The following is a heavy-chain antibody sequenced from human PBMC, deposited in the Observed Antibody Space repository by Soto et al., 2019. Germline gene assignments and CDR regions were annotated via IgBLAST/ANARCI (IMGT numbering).Heavy chain of an antibody. CDR3: ARGGGADYKYYYYGMDV. CDR1: GYTFTSYY. V-gene: IGHV1-46*01. CDR2: INPSGGST. J-gene: IGHJ6*02. Sequence: QVQLVQSGAEVKKPGASVKVSCKASGYTFTSYYMHWVRQAPGQGLEWMGIINPSGGSTSYAQKFQGRVTMTRDTSTSTVYMELSSVRSEDTAVYYCARGGGADYKYYYYGMDVWGQGTTVTVSS. D-gene: IGHD3-16*01.